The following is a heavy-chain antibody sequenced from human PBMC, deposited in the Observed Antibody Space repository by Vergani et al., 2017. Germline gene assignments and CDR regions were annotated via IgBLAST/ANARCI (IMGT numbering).Heavy chain of an antibody. CDR3: ARLGYCSSTSCYFSAVLYY. D-gene: IGHD2-2*01. J-gene: IGHJ4*02. V-gene: IGHV4-39*07. CDR2: IYYSGST. Sequence: QLQLQESGPGLVKPSETLSLTCTVSGGSISSSSYYWGWIRQPPGKGLEWIGSIYYSGSTYYNPSLKSRVTISVDTSKNQFSLKLSSVTAADTAVYYCARLGYCSSTSCYFSAVLYYWGQGTLVTVSS. CDR1: GGSISSSSYY.